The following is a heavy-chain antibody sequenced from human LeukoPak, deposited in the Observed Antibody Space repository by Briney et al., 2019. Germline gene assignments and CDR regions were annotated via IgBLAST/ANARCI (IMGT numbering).Heavy chain of an antibody. Sequence: SETLSLTCTVSGYSISSGYFWGWIRQPPGKGLECIGTIYHSGSTYYNPSLKSRVTISVDTSKNQFSLKLNSVTAADTAVYYCARIVGATLGDYWGQGTLVTVSS. J-gene: IGHJ4*02. V-gene: IGHV4-38-2*02. CDR2: IYHSGST. CDR1: GYSISSGYF. CDR3: ARIVGATLGDY. D-gene: IGHD1-26*01.